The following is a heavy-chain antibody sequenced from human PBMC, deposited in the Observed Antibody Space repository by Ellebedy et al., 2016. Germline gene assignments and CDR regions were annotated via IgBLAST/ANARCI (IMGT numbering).Heavy chain of an antibody. Sequence: SETLSLTCTVSGGSISSYYWSWIRQPPGKGLAWIGYIYYSGSTNYNPSLKSRVTISVDTSKNQFSLKLSSVTAADTAVYYCARHVDYYDSSGYFRFSWFDPWGQGTLVTVSS. V-gene: IGHV4-59*08. CDR2: IYYSGST. J-gene: IGHJ5*02. D-gene: IGHD3-22*01. CDR3: ARHVDYYDSSGYFRFSWFDP. CDR1: GGSISSYY.